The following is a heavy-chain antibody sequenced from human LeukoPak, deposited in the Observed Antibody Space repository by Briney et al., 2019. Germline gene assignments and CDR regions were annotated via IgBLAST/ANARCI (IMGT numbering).Heavy chain of an antibody. V-gene: IGHV3-23*01. D-gene: IGHD2-8*01. CDR2: ISGSGGST. Sequence: GGSLRLSCAASGLTSNDNYMSWIRQAPGKGLEWVSAISGSGGSTYYADSVKGRFTISRDNSKNTLYLQMNSLRAEDTAVYYCAKVPEGYCTNGVCYLHDYWGQGTLVTVSS. CDR1: GLTSNDNY. CDR3: AKVPEGYCTNGVCYLHDY. J-gene: IGHJ4*02.